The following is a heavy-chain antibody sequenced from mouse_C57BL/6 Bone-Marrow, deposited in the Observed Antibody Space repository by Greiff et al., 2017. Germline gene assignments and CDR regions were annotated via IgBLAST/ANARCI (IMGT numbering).Heavy chain of an antibody. CDR3: ARSAMDY. CDR1: GYTFTDYY. CDR2: IYPGSGNT. J-gene: IGHJ4*01. V-gene: IGHV1-84*01. Sequence: VQLQQSGPELVKPGASVKISCKASGYTFTDYYINWVKQRPGQGLAWLGWIYPGSGNTKYNEKFKGKATLTVDTSSSTAYMQLSSLTSEDSAVYFCARSAMDYWGQGTSVTVSS.